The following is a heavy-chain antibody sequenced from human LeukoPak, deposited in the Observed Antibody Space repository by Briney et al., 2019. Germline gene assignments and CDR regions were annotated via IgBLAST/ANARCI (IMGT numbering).Heavy chain of an antibody. V-gene: IGHV1-46*01. CDR2: IHPDGGAT. CDR1: GYTFTGYY. D-gene: IGHD6-19*01. Sequence: ASVKVSCKASGYTFTGYYIHWVRQAPGQGLEWMGVIHPDGGATSYAQRFQGRVTMTSDTSTTIVYMELSSLRSEDTAVYYCARDPPTVAAEGSIWGQGTMVTVSP. CDR3: ARDPPTVAAEGSI. J-gene: IGHJ3*02.